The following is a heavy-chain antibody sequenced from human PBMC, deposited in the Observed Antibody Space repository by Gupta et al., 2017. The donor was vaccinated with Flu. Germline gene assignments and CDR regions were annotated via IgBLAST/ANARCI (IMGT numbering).Heavy chain of an antibody. D-gene: IGHD3-3*01. Sequence: QLVDSGVCLVQPGGSRGLSCEASGFTFRDYSMHWVRQAPGKGLEWVSYISNSIRTKYYADYAKGRFIISRDNARNLLFLEMNDLRAEDTGLYYCTRDQTATIRYGMDVWGQGTMVTVSS. CDR2: ISNSIRTK. CDR1: GFTFRDYS. CDR3: TRDQTATIRYGMDV. J-gene: IGHJ6*02. V-gene: IGHV3-48*01.